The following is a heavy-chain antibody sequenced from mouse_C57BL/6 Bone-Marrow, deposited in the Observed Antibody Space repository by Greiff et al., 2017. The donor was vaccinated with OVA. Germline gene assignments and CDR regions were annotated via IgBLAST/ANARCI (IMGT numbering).Heavy chain of an antibody. Sequence: QVQLQQSGAELVRPGTSVKVSCKASGYAFTNYLIEWVKQRPGQGLEWIGVINPGSGGTNYNEKFKGKATLTADKSSSTAYMQLSSLTSEDSAVYFCARRILRAMDYWGKGTSVTVSS. D-gene: IGHD1-1*01. CDR2: INPGSGGT. CDR1: GYAFTNYL. V-gene: IGHV1-54*01. CDR3: ARRILRAMDY. J-gene: IGHJ4*01.